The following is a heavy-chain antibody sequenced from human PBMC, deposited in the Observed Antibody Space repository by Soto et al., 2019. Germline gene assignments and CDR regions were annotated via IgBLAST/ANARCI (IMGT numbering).Heavy chain of an antibody. J-gene: IGHJ6*03. Sequence: GGSLRLSCAASGFTVSSNYMSWVRQAPGKGLEWVSVIYSGGSTYYADSVKGRFTISRHNSKNTLYLQMNSLRAEDTAVYYCASKPPPRRGHYYYYYMDVWGKGTTVTVSS. D-gene: IGHD3-16*01. CDR3: ASKPPPRRGHYYYYYMDV. CDR2: IYSGGST. V-gene: IGHV3-53*04. CDR1: GFTVSSNY.